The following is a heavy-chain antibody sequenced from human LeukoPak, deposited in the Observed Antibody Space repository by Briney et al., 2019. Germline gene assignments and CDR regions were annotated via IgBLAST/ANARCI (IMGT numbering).Heavy chain of an antibody. CDR2: ISWNSGSI. CDR1: GFTFDDYA. V-gene: IGHV3-9*01. Sequence: PGGSLRLSCAASGFTFDDYAMHWVRQAPGKGLEWVSGISWNSGSIGYADSVKGRFTISRDNAKNSLYLQMNSLRAEDTALYYCAKDSGIAAAGTGYFDYWGQGTLVTVSS. J-gene: IGHJ4*02. D-gene: IGHD6-13*01. CDR3: AKDSGIAAAGTGYFDY.